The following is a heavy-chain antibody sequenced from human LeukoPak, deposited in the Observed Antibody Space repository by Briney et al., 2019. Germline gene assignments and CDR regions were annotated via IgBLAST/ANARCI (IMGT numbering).Heavy chain of an antibody. J-gene: IGHJ4*02. CDR2: IPSTTASI. CDR3: GGVSGDYYHTIEN. D-gene: IGHD4-17*01. CDR1: GFTFSDYA. Sequence: GGSLRLSCAASGFTFSDYAMNWVRQAPGKGLEWVSSIPSTTASIYYADSVKGRFTISRDNAKNSLFLQMNSLRAEDTAMYYCGGVSGDYYHTIENWGQGTLATVSS. V-gene: IGHV3-21*01.